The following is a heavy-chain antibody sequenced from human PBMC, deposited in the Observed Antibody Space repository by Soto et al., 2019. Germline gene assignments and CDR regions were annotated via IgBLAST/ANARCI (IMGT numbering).Heavy chain of an antibody. CDR2: IIPISGIA. Sequence: SVKVSCKASGGTFSSYAISWVRQAPGQGLEWMGGIIPISGIAHYAQSFQGRVSIVADKSTSTAYMELSRLRSEDTAVYYCARALLSHSYDSGGYDSYFHAMDVWGQGTPVTVSS. V-gene: IGHV1-69*10. J-gene: IGHJ6*02. D-gene: IGHD3-22*01. CDR3: ARALLSHSYDSGGYDSYFHAMDV. CDR1: GGTFSSYA.